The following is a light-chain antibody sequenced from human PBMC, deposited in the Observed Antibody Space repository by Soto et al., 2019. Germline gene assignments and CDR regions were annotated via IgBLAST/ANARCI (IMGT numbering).Light chain of an antibody. Sequence: DIQMTQSPSTLSASVGDRVTITCRASQSVSTWLAWYQQKPGKAPKLLISAASSLQRGVPSRFSGRGSGTEFTLTISSLQPDDFATYYCQQYNRYSWTFGQGTKVDIK. CDR2: AAS. CDR1: QSVSTW. J-gene: IGKJ1*01. V-gene: IGKV1-5*01. CDR3: QQYNRYSWT.